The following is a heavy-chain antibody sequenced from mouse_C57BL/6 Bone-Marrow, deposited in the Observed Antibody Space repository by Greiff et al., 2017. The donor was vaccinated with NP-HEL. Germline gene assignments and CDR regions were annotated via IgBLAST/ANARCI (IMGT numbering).Heavy chain of an antibody. CDR2: INPYNGGT. J-gene: IGHJ4*01. CDR1: GYTFTDYY. D-gene: IGHD2-5*01. Sequence: EVQLQQSGPVLVKPGASVKMSCKASGYTFTDYYMNWVKQSHGKSLEWIGVINPYNGGTSYNQKFKGKATLTVDKSSSTAYLELNSLTSEDSAVYYCAKGSTIVTDINYWGQGTSVTVSS. CDR3: AKGSTIVTDINY. V-gene: IGHV1-19*01.